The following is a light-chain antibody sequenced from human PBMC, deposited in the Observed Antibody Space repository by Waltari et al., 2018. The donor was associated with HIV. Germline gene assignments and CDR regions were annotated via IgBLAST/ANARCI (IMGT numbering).Light chain of an antibody. V-gene: IGLV2-23*02. CDR3: CAYAGSTTDVI. CDR2: EVS. Sequence: QSALTQPASVSGSPGQSITISCTGTSSDVGGYNLVSWYQQHPGKAPKLMIYEVSKRPSGVSNRFSGSKSGNTASLTISGLQAEDEADYYCCAYAGSTTDVIFGGGTKLTFL. J-gene: IGLJ2*01. CDR1: SSDVGGYNL.